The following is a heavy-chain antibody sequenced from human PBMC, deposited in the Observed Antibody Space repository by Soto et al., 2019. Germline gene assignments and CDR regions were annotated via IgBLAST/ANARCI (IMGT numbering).Heavy chain of an antibody. V-gene: IGHV4-34*01. CDR3: AYSSGWYVLDY. CDR2: INHSGST. J-gene: IGHJ4*02. Sequence: PSETLSLTCAVYGGSFSGYYWSWIRQPPGKGLEWIGEINHSGSTNYNPSLKSRVTISVDTSKNQFSLKLSSVTAADTAVYYCAYSSGWYVLDYWGQGTLVTVSS. CDR1: GGSFSGYY. D-gene: IGHD6-19*01.